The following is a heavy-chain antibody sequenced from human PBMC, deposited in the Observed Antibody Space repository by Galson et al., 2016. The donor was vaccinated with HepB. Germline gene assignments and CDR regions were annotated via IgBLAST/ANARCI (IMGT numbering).Heavy chain of an antibody. CDR3: ARLLADYDALTGYGFFDC. Sequence: SETLSLTCTVSGGSIRSCYWSWIRQPPGKGLEWIGYIYHNGYTDYNRSLKSRVTISVDTPKDQFSLRLSSVTAADTAVYYCARLLADYDALTGYGFFDCWGQGTLVTVSS. CDR2: IYHNGYT. CDR1: GGSIRSCY. V-gene: IGHV4-59*08. D-gene: IGHD3-9*01. J-gene: IGHJ4*02.